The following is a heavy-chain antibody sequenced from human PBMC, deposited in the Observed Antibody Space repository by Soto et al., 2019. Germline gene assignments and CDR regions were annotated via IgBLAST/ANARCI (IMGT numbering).Heavy chain of an antibody. CDR1: GYTFTTYG. CDR3: ARGAHGSGYGVY. D-gene: IGHD3-3*01. Sequence: QVQLVQSGTEVKKPGASVKVSCKASGYTFTTYGINWVRQAPGQGREWMGWISGYNGNTNYAQKFQGRVTMNTDTSRSIACMELRSLTFEDTAVYYCARGAHGSGYGVYWGQGTLVTVSS. V-gene: IGHV1-18*01. J-gene: IGHJ4*02. CDR2: ISGYNGNT.